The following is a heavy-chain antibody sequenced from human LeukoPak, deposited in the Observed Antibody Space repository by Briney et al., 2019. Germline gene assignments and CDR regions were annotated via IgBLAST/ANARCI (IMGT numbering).Heavy chain of an antibody. Sequence: TSETLSLTCAVYGGSFSGYYWSWIRQPPGKGLEWIGEINHSGSTNYNPSLKSRVTISVDTSKNQFSLKLSSVTAADTAVYYCARLLGYSSSSVDYWGQGTLVTVSS. CDR3: ARLLGYSSSSVDY. D-gene: IGHD6-6*01. J-gene: IGHJ4*02. CDR1: GGSFSGYY. V-gene: IGHV4-34*01. CDR2: INHSGST.